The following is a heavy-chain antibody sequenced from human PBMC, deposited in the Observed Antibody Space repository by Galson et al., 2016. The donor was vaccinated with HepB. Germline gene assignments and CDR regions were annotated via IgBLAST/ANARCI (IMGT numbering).Heavy chain of an antibody. CDR1: GFTFSTYA. J-gene: IGHJ4*02. D-gene: IGHD2-2*01. CDR3: AKDGRIYCSSASCHDHFYY. Sequence: SLRLSCAASGFTFSTYAMSWVRQAPGKGLAWVSAISGSGAGTYYADSVKGRFTISRDNSKNTLYLQMNSLRAEDTAVYYCAKDGRIYCSSASCHDHFYYWGQGTLVTVSS. V-gene: IGHV3-23*01. CDR2: ISGSGAGT.